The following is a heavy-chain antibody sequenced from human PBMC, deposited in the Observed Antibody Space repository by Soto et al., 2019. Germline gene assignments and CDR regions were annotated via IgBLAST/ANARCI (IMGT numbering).Heavy chain of an antibody. J-gene: IGHJ5*02. V-gene: IGHV4-31*03. Sequence: QGQLQESGPGLVKPSQTLSLTCTVSGGSISSGGYYWSWIRQHPGKGLEWIGYIYYSGSTYYNPSLKSRVTISVDTSKNPFSLKLSSVTDADTAVYYCATYDSSDYYSGSPIGWFDPWGQGTLVTVSS. CDR1: GGSISSGGYY. D-gene: IGHD3-22*01. CDR3: ATYDSSDYYSGSPIGWFDP. CDR2: IYYSGST.